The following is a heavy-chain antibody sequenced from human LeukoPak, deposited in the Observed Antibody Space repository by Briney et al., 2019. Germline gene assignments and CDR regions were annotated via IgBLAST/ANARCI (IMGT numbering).Heavy chain of an antibody. CDR3: ARYYGDSGSQYYFDY. D-gene: IGHD3-22*01. CDR1: GFTFSDAW. Sequence: GGSLRLSCAASGFTFSDAWMSWVRQAPGKGLEWVGRIKSKTDGGTTDYAAPVKGRFTISRNDSKNTLYLQMNSLKIEDTAVYYCARYYGDSGSQYYFDYWGQGTLVTVSS. J-gene: IGHJ4*02. V-gene: IGHV3-15*01. CDR2: IKSKTDGGTT.